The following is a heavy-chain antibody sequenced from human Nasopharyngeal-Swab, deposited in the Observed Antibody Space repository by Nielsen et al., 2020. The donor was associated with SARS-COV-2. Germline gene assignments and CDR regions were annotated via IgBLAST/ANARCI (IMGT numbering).Heavy chain of an antibody. CDR3: AKDRGSSWYITPDVYFDY. J-gene: IGHJ4*02. Sequence: GESLKISCAASGFTFSSYGMHWVRQAPGKGLEWVAVISYDGSNKYYADSVKGRFTISRDNSKNTLYLQMNSLRAEDTAVYYCAKDRGSSWYITPDVYFDYWCQGTLVTVSS. CDR1: GFTFSSYG. V-gene: IGHV3-30*18. D-gene: IGHD6-13*01. CDR2: ISYDGSNK.